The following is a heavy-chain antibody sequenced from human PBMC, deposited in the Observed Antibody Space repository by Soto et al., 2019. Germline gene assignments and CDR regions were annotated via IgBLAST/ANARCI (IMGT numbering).Heavy chain of an antibody. V-gene: IGHV4-30-4*01. CDR3: ATMGTPATGLYLFAY. CDR2: ISYSGST. D-gene: IGHD2-15*01. CDR1: GGSISSGNYY. J-gene: IGHJ4*02. Sequence: SETLSLTCTVSGGSISSGNYYWSWIRQPPGKGLEWIGFISYSGSTYYSTSLKSRVTISVDTSKSQFSLNLSFVTAADTAVYYCATMGTPATGLYLFAYSGQGSLVTVSS.